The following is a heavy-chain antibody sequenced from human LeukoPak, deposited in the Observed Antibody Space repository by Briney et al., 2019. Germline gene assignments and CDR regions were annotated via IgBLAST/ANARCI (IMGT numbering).Heavy chain of an antibody. CDR2: ISYSGST. D-gene: IGHD2-21*01. CDR3: ARPTSHIGSYFDY. CDR1: GGSISSSHYY. V-gene: IGHV4-39*01. Sequence: ASETLSLTCTVSGGSISSSHYYWGWIRQPPGKGLEWIGSISYSGSTYYNPSLKSRVTISMDTSKNQFSLKLSSATAADTALYYCARPTSHIGSYFDYWGQGALVTVSS. J-gene: IGHJ4*02.